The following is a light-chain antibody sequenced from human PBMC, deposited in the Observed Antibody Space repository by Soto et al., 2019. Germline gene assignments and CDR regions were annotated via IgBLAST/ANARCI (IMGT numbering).Light chain of an antibody. CDR2: DTN. V-gene: IGLV7-46*01. CDR3: LLCYSSGHVV. CDR1: TGAVTSGHY. Sequence: QAVVTQEPSLTVSPGGTVTLTCGSSTGAVTSGHYPYWFQQKPGQAPRTLIYDTNNKHSWTPARFSGSLLGGKAALTLSGAQPEDEAEYYCLLCYSSGHVVFGGGTKVTVL. J-gene: IGLJ2*01.